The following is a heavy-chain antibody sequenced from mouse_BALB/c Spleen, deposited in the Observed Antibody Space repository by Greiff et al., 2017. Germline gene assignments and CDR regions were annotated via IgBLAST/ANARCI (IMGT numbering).Heavy chain of an antibody. CDR2: INSNGGST. Sequence: EVKVVESGGGLVKLGGSLKLSCAASGFTFSSYYMSWVRQTPEKRLELVAAINSNGGSTYYPDTVKGRFTISRDNAKNTLYLQMSSLKSEDTALYYCARRVYGYDYWGQGTTLTVSS. CDR3: ARRVYGYDY. V-gene: IGHV5-6-2*01. CDR1: GFTFSSYY. J-gene: IGHJ2*01. D-gene: IGHD2-2*01.